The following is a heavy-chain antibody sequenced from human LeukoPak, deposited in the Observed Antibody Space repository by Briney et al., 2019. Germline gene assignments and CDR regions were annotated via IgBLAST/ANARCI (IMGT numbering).Heavy chain of an antibody. CDR1: GGSISSHY. Sequence: SETLSLTCTVSGGSISSHYWSWIRQPPGKGLEWIGYIYYSGSTNYNPSLKSRVTVSQDTSRNRVSLQLTSVTAADTAVYYCARAPLYEYGSGTFVNWGQGTLVTVTS. CDR3: ARAPLYEYGSGTFVN. CDR2: IYYSGST. V-gene: IGHV4-59*11. D-gene: IGHD3-10*01. J-gene: IGHJ4*02.